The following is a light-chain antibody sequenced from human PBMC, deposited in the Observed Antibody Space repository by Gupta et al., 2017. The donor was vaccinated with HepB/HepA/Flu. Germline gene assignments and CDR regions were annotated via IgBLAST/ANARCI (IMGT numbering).Light chain of an antibody. J-gene: IGKJ1*01. Sequence: EIVLTQSPGTLSLSPGERATLSCRASQSVRSSYLAWYQQKPGQAPRLLIYGASSRATGIPDRFSGSGSGTDFTLTISRLEPEDFAVYYCQQDGSSLRTFGQGTKVEIK. CDR3: QQDGSSLRT. CDR1: QSVRSSY. V-gene: IGKV3-20*01. CDR2: GAS.